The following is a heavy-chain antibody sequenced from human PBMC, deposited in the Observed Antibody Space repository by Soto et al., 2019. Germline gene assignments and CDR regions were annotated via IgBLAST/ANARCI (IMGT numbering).Heavy chain of an antibody. D-gene: IGHD2-2*01. Sequence: ASVKVSCKASGYTFTSYAMHWVRQAPGQRLEWMGWINAGNGNTKYSQKFQGRVTITRDTSASTAYMELSSLRSEDTAVYYCARSYCSSTSCYRNWFDPWGQGTRVTVSS. J-gene: IGHJ5*02. CDR1: GYTFTSYA. CDR3: ARSYCSSTSCYRNWFDP. CDR2: INAGNGNT. V-gene: IGHV1-3*01.